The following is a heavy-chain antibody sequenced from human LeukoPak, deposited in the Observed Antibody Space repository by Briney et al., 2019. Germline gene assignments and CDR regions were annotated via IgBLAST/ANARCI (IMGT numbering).Heavy chain of an antibody. V-gene: IGHV1-8*01. D-gene: IGHD3-22*01. CDR2: MNPNSGNT. CDR3: ARVREDYYDSSGSIDY. J-gene: IGHJ4*02. CDR1: GYTFTSYD. Sequence: ASVKVSCKASGYTFTSYDINWVRQATGQGLEWMGWMNPNSGNTGYAQKFQGRVTMTRNTSISTAYMELSSLRSEDTAVYYCARVREDYYDSSGSIDYWGQGTLVPVSS.